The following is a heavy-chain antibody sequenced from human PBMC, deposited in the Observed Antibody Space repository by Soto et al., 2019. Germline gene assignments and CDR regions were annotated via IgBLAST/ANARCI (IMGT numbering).Heavy chain of an antibody. CDR2: INHSGST. V-gene: IGHV4-34*01. CDR3: ARAPVLVSRYYYYYMDV. D-gene: IGHD2-15*01. CDR1: GGSFSGYY. Sequence: SETLSLTCAVYGGSFSGYYWSWIRQPPGKGLEWIGEINHSGSTNYNPSLKSRVTISVDTSKNQFSLKLSSVTAADTAVYYCARAPVLVSRYYYYYMDVWGKGTTVTVSS. J-gene: IGHJ6*03.